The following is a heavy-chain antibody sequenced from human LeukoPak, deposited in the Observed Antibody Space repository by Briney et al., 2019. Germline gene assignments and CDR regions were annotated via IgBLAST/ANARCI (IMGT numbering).Heavy chain of an antibody. D-gene: IGHD1-1*01. V-gene: IGHV3-21*01. CDR1: GFTFSSYS. J-gene: IGHJ4*02. CDR2: ISSSSSNI. CDR3: ARCTTGRTFGSLREIKKSREIDY. Sequence: GGSLRLSCAASGFTFSSYSMNWVRQAPGKGLEWVSSISSSSSNIYYADSVKGRFTISRDNAKNSLYLQMNSLRAEDTAVYYCARCTTGRTFGSLREIKKSREIDYWGQGTLVTVSS.